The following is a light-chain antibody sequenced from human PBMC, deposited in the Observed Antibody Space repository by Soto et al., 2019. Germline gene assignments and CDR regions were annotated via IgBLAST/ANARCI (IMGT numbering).Light chain of an antibody. J-gene: IGLJ3*02. V-gene: IGLV2-14*01. Sequence: QSVLTQPASVSGSPGQSITISCTGTSSDVGGYNYVSWYQQHPGKAPKLRIYEVSNRPSGVSNRFSGSKSGNTASLTISGLQAEDEADYYCSSYTSTNTWVFGGGTKLT. CDR1: SSDVGGYNY. CDR2: EVS. CDR3: SSYTSTNTWV.